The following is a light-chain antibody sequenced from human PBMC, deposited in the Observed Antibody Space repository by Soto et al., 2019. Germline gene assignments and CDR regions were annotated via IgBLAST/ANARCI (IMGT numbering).Light chain of an antibody. V-gene: IGLV2-14*01. CDR3: SSYTSSTPLV. CDR1: SSDVGGYNY. J-gene: IGLJ2*01. Sequence: QSALTQPASVSGSPGQSITISCTGTSSDVGGYNYVSWYQQHPGKVPKLMIYEVSDRPSGVSNRFSASKSGNTASLTISGLQAEDEADYYCSSYTSSTPLVFGGGTKLTVL. CDR2: EVS.